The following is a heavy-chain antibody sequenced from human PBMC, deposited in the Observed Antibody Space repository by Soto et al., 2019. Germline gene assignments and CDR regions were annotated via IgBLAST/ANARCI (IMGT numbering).Heavy chain of an antibody. D-gene: IGHD3-3*01. CDR1: GFTFSSYW. CDR2: IKQDGSEK. Sequence: SGGSLRLSCAASGFTFSSYWMSWVRQAPGKGLEWVANIKQDGSEKYYVDSVKGRFTISRDNAKNSLYLQMNSLRAEDTAVYYCARDGRGITIFGVVIMDRGYMDVWGKGTTVTVSS. J-gene: IGHJ6*03. CDR3: ARDGRGITIFGVVIMDRGYMDV. V-gene: IGHV3-7*01.